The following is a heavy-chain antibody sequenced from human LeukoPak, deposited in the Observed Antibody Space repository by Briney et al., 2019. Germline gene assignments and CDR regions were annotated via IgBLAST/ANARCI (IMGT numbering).Heavy chain of an antibody. CDR2: IYPGDSDT. J-gene: IGHJ6*03. Sequence: GESLKISCKGSGYSFTSYWIGWVRQMPGKGLEWMGIIYPGDSDTRYSPSFQGQVTISADKSISTAYLQWSSLKASDTAMYYCARHVRHSSSWYRIESYYYYMDVWGKGTTVTVSS. V-gene: IGHV5-51*01. CDR3: ARHVRHSSSWYRIESYYYYMDV. D-gene: IGHD6-13*01. CDR1: GYSFTSYW.